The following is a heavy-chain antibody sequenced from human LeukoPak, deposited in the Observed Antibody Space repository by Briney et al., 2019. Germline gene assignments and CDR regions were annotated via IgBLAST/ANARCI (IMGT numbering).Heavy chain of an antibody. CDR3: ARGTGDYRYYYYYGMDV. J-gene: IGHJ6*02. CDR1: GGSISSYY. V-gene: IGHV4-59*06. Sequence: SETLSLTCTVSGGSISSYYWSWIRQHPGKGLEWIGYIYYSGSTYYNPSLKSRVTISVDTSKNQFSLKLSSVTAADTAVYYCARGTGDYRYYYYYGMDVWGQGTTVTVSS. CDR2: IYYSGST. D-gene: IGHD4-17*01.